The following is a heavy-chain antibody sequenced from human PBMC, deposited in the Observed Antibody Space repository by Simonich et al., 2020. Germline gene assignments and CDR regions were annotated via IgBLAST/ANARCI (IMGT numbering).Heavy chain of an antibody. CDR1: GYTFTGYY. D-gene: IGHD6-6*01. CDR2: INPKRCAP. Sequence: QVQLVQSGAEVKKPGASVKVSCKASGYTFTGYYMHWVRQAPGQGLGWRGWINPKRCAPNDAQKFQGRVTMTRDTSISTAYMELSRLRSDDTAVYYCARDRAARYYYYYYMDVWGKGTTVTVSS. J-gene: IGHJ6*03. CDR3: ARDRAARYYYYYYMDV. V-gene: IGHV1-2*02.